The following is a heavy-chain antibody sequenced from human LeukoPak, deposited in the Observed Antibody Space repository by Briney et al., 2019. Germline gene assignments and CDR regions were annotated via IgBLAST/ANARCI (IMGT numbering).Heavy chain of an antibody. D-gene: IGHD1-26*01. CDR3: ARHPLYSGSYFN. CDR1: GFTFSSYS. V-gene: IGHV3-21*04. J-gene: IGHJ4*02. Sequence: PGGSLRLSCAASGFTFSSYSMNWVRQAPGRGLEWVSSISSSSSYIYYADSVKGRFTISRDNAKNSLYLQMNSLRAEDTAVYYCARHPLYSGSYFNWGQGTLVTVSS. CDR2: ISSSSSYI.